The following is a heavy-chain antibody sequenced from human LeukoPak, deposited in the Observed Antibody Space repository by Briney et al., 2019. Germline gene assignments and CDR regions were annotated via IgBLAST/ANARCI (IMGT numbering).Heavy chain of an antibody. D-gene: IGHD6-19*01. Sequence: PGGSLRHSCAASGFTFSSYGMHWVRQAPGKGLEWVAVISYDGSNKYYADSVKGRFTISRDNSKNTLYLQMNSLRAEDTAVYYCAKGKSVADAFDIWGQGTMVTVSS. CDR3: AKGKSVADAFDI. CDR1: GFTFSSYG. CDR2: ISYDGSNK. J-gene: IGHJ3*02. V-gene: IGHV3-30*18.